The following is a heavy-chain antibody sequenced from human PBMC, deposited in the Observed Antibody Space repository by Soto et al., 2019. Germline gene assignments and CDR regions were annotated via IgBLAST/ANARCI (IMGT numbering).Heavy chain of an antibody. CDR2: IYPGDSDT. J-gene: IGHJ5*02. Sequence: GEALKISCKGSGYSFTSYWIGWVRQIPGKGLEWMGIIYPGDSDTRYSPSFQGQVTISADKSISTAYLQWSSLKASDTAMYYCAGGGYSSGWYSGWFDAWGQGTLVTVSS. V-gene: IGHV5-51*01. CDR1: GYSFTSYW. CDR3: AGGGYSSGWYSGWFDA. D-gene: IGHD6-13*01.